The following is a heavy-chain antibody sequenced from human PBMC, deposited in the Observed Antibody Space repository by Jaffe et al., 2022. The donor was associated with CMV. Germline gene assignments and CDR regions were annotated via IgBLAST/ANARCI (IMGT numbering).Heavy chain of an antibody. Sequence: QVQLVQSGAEVKKPGSSVKVSCKASGGTFSSYAISWVRQAPGQGLEWMGRIIPILGIANYAQKFQGRVTITADKSTSTAYMELSSLRSEDTAVYYCARDRGDGDYVRYNWFDPWGQGTLVTVSS. V-gene: IGHV1-69*09. J-gene: IGHJ5*02. CDR3: ARDRGDGDYVRYNWFDP. CDR2: IIPILGIA. CDR1: GGTFSSYA. D-gene: IGHD4-17*01.